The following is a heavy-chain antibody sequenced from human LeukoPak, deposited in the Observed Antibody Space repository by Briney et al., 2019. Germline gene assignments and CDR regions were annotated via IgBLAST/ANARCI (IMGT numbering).Heavy chain of an antibody. CDR2: IKQDGSEK. CDR1: GFTFSSYW. Sequence: GGSLRLSCAASGFTFSSYWMSWVRQAPGKGLEWVANIKQDGSEKYYVDSVKGRFTISRDNAKNSLYLQMNSLRAEDTAVYYCARNYDFWGGGAFDIWGQGTMVTVSS. D-gene: IGHD3-3*01. J-gene: IGHJ3*02. V-gene: IGHV3-7*01. CDR3: ARNYDFWGGGAFDI.